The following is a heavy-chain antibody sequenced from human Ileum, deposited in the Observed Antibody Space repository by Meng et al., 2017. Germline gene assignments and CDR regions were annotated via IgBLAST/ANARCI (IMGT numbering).Heavy chain of an antibody. CDR1: GGSVTSSSYD. J-gene: IGHJ5*02. V-gene: IGHV4-39*01. Sequence: QLQLQESGPGLVKPTETLSLTCMVSGGSVTSSSYDWGWIRQPPGKGLEWIGGITYTGNSYTTPSLKTRLTTSLDTSKNHFSLRLNSLTAADTAVYYCAGQPTSSGAGYSWFDPWGQGILVTVSS. CDR2: ITYTGNS. CDR3: AGQPTSSGAGYSWFDP. D-gene: IGHD2-2*01.